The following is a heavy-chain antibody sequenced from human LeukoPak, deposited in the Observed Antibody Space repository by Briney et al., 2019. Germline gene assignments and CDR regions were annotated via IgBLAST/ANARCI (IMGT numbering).Heavy chain of an antibody. V-gene: IGHV1-2*02. CDR3: ARDYPGMITGVEKYFFDY. CDR2: INPNSGGT. Sequence: ASVKVSCKASGYTFTDYYIHWVRQVPGQGLEWMGWINPNSGGTNYAQKFQGRVTMTRDTSISTAYMELSGLRSDDTAVYYCARDYPGMITGVEKYFFDYWGQGTLVTVSS. J-gene: IGHJ4*02. D-gene: IGHD7-27*01. CDR1: GYTFTDYY.